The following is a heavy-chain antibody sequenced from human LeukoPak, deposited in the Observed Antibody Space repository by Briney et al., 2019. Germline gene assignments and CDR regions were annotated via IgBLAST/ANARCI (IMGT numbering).Heavy chain of an antibody. Sequence: ASVKVSCKASGYTFTRDCIHWVRQAPGQGLEWMGILNPSGGSTTYAQKFQGRVTMTRDTSTRTVYMELSSLRSEDTAVYYCARGGGWFDPWGQGTLVTVSS. CDR1: GYTFTRDC. J-gene: IGHJ5*02. V-gene: IGHV1-46*01. CDR2: LNPSGGST. D-gene: IGHD3-16*01. CDR3: ARGGGWFDP.